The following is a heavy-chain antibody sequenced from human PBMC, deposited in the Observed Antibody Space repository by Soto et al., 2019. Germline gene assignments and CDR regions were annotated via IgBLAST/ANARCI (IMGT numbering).Heavy chain of an antibody. CDR3: ARDRDHNGAGNYYHRINF. CDR1: GGIFSTYA. J-gene: IGHJ4*02. CDR2: IIPIFGTP. V-gene: IGHV1-69*01. D-gene: IGHD3-10*01. Sequence: QVQLVQSGAEVKKPGSSVKVSCKASGGIFSTYAISWLRRAPGQGLEWMGGIIPIFGTPNYAQRFQGRATITADEPTSTAYMEMGRQRSEDTAVYYCARDRDHNGAGNYYHRINFWGQGTMVTVSS.